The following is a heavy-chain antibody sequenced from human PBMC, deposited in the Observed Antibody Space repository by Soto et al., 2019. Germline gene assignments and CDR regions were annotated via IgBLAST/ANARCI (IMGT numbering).Heavy chain of an antibody. CDR3: ARVFSISAPDAFDI. V-gene: IGHV4-34*01. CDR2: INHAGNT. CDR1: GASFNDNH. J-gene: IGHJ3*02. D-gene: IGHD2-21*01. Sequence: SETLSLTCNVSGASFNDNHWSWIRQSPGKGLDWIGDINHAGNTYYNPSLKSRLVISVDTSKNQFSLKLSSVTAADTAVYYCARVFSISAPDAFDIWGQGTMVTVSS.